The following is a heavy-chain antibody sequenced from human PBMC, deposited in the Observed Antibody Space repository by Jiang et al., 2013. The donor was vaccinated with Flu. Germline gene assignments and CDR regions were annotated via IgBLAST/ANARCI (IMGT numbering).Heavy chain of an antibody. J-gene: IGHJ4*02. CDR2: IYPGDSDT. D-gene: IGHD3-22*01. V-gene: IGHV5-51*01. CDR3: ARQEPYDSSGYYYRDY. CDR1: GYSFTSYW. Sequence: PGESLKISCKGSGYSFTSYWIGWVRQMPGKGLEWMGIIYPGDSDTRYSPSFQGQVTISADKSISTAYLQWSSLKASDTAMYYCARQEPYDSSGYYYRDYWGQGTLVTVSS.